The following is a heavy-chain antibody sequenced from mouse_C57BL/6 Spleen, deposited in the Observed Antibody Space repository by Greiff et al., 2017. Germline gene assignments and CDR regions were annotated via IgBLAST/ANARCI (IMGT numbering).Heavy chain of an antibody. CDR2: IDPETGGT. CDR1: GYTFTDYE. V-gene: IGHV1-15*01. J-gene: IGHJ2*01. CDR3: TRGGPERGDY. Sequence: VQLQQSGAELVRPGASVTLSCKASGYTFTDYEMHWVKQTPVHGLEWIGAIDPETGGTAYNQKFKGKAILTADKSSSTAYMELRSLTSEDSDVYYCTRGGPERGDYWGQGTTLTVSS.